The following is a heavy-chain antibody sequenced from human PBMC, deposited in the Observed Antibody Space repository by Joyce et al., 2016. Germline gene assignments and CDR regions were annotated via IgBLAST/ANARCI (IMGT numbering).Heavy chain of an antibody. D-gene: IGHD7-27*01. CDR3: ARANWANWYFDL. V-gene: IGHV1-3*05. CDR1: GYTFTRYT. CDR2: INPDNGNT. Sequence: QVQLVQSGTEEKKPGASVKISCTASGYTFTRYTLHWVRQAPGQRLQWMGWINPDNGNTKFSQNCQGRVTITRDTSASTVYMDLTSLRSEDTAVYYCARANWANWYFDLWGRGTLVTVSS. J-gene: IGHJ2*01.